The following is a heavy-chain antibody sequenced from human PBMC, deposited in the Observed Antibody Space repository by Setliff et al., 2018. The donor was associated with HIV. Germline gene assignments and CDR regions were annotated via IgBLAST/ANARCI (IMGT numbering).Heavy chain of an antibody. Sequence: SVKVSCKAARGTFNNYALSWVRQAPGQGLEWMGGIIPILDVPHYTQKFQGRVTISADKVTNTAYMELTTLRSEDTAMYYCAQCRLKFLERCNDAFDIWGPGTMVTVSS. J-gene: IGHJ3*02. V-gene: IGHV1-69*10. CDR3: AQCRLKFLERCNDAFDI. CDR1: RGTFNNYA. D-gene: IGHD3-3*01. CDR2: IIPILDVP.